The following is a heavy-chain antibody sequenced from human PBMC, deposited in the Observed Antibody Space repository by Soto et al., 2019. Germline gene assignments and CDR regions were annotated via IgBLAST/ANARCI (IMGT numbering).Heavy chain of an antibody. CDR1: RVSIISINYY. V-gene: IGHV4-39*07. J-gene: IGHJ5*02. CDR2: VHNGAVT. CDR3: ARTLFGWGIWFDP. Sequence: SETLSLTCTVSRVSIISINYYWDWIRQPPGKGLEWLGIVHNGAVTYYNPSLKSRVTISIDTPKNLFSLKLSSVTAADTAVYYCARTLFGWGIWFDPWGQGTLVTVS. D-gene: IGHD3-10*02.